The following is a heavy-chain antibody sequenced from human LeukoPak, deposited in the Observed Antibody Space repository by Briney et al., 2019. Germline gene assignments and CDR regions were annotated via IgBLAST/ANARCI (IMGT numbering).Heavy chain of an antibody. CDR2: IWYDGSNK. D-gene: IGHD3-16*01. J-gene: IGHJ4*02. CDR3: ARDLFWPSGELWPPQGDY. Sequence: PGRSLRLSCAASGFTFSSYGMHWVRQAPGKGLEWVAVIWYDGSNKYYADSVKGRFTISRDNSKNTLYLQMNSLRAEDTAVYYCARDLFWPSGELWPPQGDYWGQGTLVTVSS. CDR1: GFTFSSYG. V-gene: IGHV3-33*01.